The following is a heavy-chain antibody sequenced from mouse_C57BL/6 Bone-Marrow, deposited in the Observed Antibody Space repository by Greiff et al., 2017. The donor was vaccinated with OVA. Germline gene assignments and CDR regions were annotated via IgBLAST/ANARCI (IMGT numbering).Heavy chain of an antibody. CDR1: GYAFSSSW. CDR3: ARSGLYYYGSSPDYYAMDY. V-gene: IGHV1-82*01. Sequence: QVQLQQSGPELVKPGASVKISCKASGYAFSSSWMNWVKQRPGKGLEWIGRIYPGDGDTNYNGKFKGKATLTADKSSSTAYMQLSSLTSEDSAVYFCARSGLYYYGSSPDYYAMDYWGQGTSVTVSS. D-gene: IGHD1-1*01. CDR2: IYPGDGDT. J-gene: IGHJ4*01.